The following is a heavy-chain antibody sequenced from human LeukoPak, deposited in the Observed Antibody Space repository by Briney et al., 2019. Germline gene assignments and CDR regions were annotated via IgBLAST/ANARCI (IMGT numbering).Heavy chain of an antibody. V-gene: IGHV4-59*01. CDR3: ARAFSGYYDSSGYPNWFDP. D-gene: IGHD3-22*01. CDR1: GGSISSYY. CDR2: IYYSGST. J-gene: IGHJ5*02. Sequence: PSETLSLTCTVSGGSISSYYWSWIRQPPGKGLEWIGYIYYSGSTNYNPSLKSRVTISVDTSKNQFSLKLSSVTAADTAVYYCARAFSGYYDSSGYPNWFDPWGQGTLVTVSS.